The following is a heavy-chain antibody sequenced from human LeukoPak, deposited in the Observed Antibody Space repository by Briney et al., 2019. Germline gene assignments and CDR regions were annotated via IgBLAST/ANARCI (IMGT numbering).Heavy chain of an antibody. Sequence: SVKVSCKASVGTFSSYAISWVRQAPGQGLEWMGGIILIFGTANYEQKFQGRVTITADESTSTAYMELSSLRSEDTAVYYCARDFRETEPGYSSSWYSFGLDYWGQGTLVTVSS. D-gene: IGHD6-13*01. CDR2: IILIFGTA. V-gene: IGHV1-69*13. J-gene: IGHJ4*02. CDR1: VGTFSSYA. CDR3: ARDFRETEPGYSSSWYSFGLDY.